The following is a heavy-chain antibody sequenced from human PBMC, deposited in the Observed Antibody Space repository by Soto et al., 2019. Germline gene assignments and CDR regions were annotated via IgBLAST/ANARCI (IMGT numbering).Heavy chain of an antibody. CDR3: AGWGGHDYNY. CDR1: GFTFTDFY. D-gene: IGHD4-4*01. CDR2: IRPDGSET. J-gene: IGHJ4*02. Sequence: EVQLVQSGGGLVQPGGSLRLSCVGSGFTFTDFYMNWVRQAPGKGLEWVANIRPDGSETNYVESVKGRFTTSRDNAKNSLVLQMNSLGADDTGVYYCAGWGGHDYNYWGQGILVTVSS. V-gene: IGHV3-7*03.